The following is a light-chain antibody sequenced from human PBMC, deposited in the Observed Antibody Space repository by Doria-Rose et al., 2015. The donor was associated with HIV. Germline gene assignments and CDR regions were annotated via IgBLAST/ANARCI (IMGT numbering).Light chain of an antibody. CDR1: QNFSSTY. V-gene: IGKV3-20*01. CDR3: HQYGTSWT. CDR2: DGA. Sequence: EIVLTQSPGALSLSPGERATPSCRASQNFSSTYLAWYQQKPGQAPSLLIYDGATMATGIPDRFSASGSGTDFTLTINRLEPEDFALYYCHQYGTSWTFGQGTKVEI. J-gene: IGKJ1*01.